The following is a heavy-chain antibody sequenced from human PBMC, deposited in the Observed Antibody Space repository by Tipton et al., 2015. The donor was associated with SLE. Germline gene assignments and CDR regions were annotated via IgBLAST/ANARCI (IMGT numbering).Heavy chain of an antibody. V-gene: IGHV4-30-4*01. CDR3: ASRAVAGTADY. CDR2: IYYSGST. CDR1: GGSISSGDYY. D-gene: IGHD6-19*01. Sequence: TLSLTCTVSGGSISSGDYYWSWIRQPPGKGLEWIGYIYYSGSTYYNPSLKSRVTISVDTSKNQFSLKLSSVTAADTAVYYCASRAVAGTADYWGQGTLVTVSS. J-gene: IGHJ4*02.